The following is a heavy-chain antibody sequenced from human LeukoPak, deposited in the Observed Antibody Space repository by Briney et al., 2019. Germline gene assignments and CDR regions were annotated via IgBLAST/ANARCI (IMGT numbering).Heavy chain of an antibody. CDR1: GGSISSYY. D-gene: IGHD6-19*01. J-gene: IGHJ4*02. CDR2: IYYSGST. V-gene: IGHV4-59*01. CDR3: ARTLAVAGSYYFDY. Sequence: PSEAQSLTCTVSGGSISSYYWSWIRQPPGKGLEWIGYIYYSGSTNYNPSLKSRVTISVDTSKNQFSLKLSSVTAADTAVYYCARTLAVAGSYYFDYWGQGTLVTVSS.